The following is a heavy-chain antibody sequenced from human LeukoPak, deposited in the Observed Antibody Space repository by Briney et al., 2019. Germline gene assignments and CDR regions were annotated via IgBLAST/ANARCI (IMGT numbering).Heavy chain of an antibody. V-gene: IGHV3-33*01. Sequence: KPGGSLRLSCVVSGVSLSSHGMHWVCQAPGKGLEWLTFSWSDGRSEYYADSVKGRFTVSRDNSKNTVYLQINSLRVEDTAVYYCARDRGNDYFDSWGQGTLVTVSS. CDR3: ARDRGNDYFDS. J-gene: IGHJ4*02. CDR2: SWSDGRSE. CDR1: GVSLSSHG.